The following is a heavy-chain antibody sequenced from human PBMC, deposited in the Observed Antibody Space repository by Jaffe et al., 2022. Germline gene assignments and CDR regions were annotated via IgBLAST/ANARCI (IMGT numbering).Heavy chain of an antibody. V-gene: IGHV3-74*01. Sequence: EVQLVESGGGLVQPGGSLRLSCAASGFTFSSYWMHWVRQAPGKGLVWVSRINSDGSSTSYADSVKGRFTISRDNAKNTLYLQMNSLRAEDTAVYYCASSYCSGGSCYSDAFDIWGQGTMVTVSS. CDR2: INSDGSST. CDR3: ASSYCSGGSCYSDAFDI. CDR1: GFTFSSYW. J-gene: IGHJ3*02. D-gene: IGHD2-15*01.